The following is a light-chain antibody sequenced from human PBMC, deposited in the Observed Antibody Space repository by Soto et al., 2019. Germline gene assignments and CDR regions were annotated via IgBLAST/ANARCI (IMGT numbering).Light chain of an antibody. CDR2: DAS. Sequence: EIVLTQSPATLSLSPGERATLSCRASQGVSSYLAWYQQKPGQAPRLLIYDASNRATGIPARFSGSGSGTDFTLTISSLEPEDSAVYYCQQRSNWPPWTFGQGTKVDIK. J-gene: IGKJ1*01. CDR1: QGVSSY. V-gene: IGKV3-11*01. CDR3: QQRSNWPPWT.